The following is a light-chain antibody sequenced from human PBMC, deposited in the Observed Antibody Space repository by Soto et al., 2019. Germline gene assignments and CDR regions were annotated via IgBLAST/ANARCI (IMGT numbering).Light chain of an antibody. J-gene: IGKJ3*01. CDR3: QQYNNWPFT. CDR2: GAS. Sequence: EIVMTQSPATLSLSPGERATLSCRASQSVSSNLAWYQQKPGQAPRLHIFGASTRATGIPDRFSGSGSGTESTLTISSLQSEDFAVYYCQQYNNWPFTFGPGTKVDF. CDR1: QSVSSN. V-gene: IGKV3-15*01.